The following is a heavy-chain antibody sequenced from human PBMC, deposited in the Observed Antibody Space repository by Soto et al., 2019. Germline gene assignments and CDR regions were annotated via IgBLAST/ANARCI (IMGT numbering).Heavy chain of an antibody. CDR3: AKAGITMVRGVIYYYFDY. CDR1: GFTFSSYG. CDR2: ISYDGSNK. V-gene: IGHV3-30*18. D-gene: IGHD3-10*01. J-gene: IGHJ4*02. Sequence: GSLRLSCAASGFTFSSYGMHWVRQAPGKGLEWVAVISYDGSNKYYADSVKGRFTISRDNSKNTLYLQMNSLRAEDTAVYYCAKAGITMVRGVIYYYFDYWGQGTLVTVSS.